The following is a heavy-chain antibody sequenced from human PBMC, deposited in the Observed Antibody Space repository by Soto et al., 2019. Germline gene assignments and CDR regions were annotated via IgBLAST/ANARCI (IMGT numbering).Heavy chain of an antibody. D-gene: IGHD6-13*01. Sequence: EVQLVESGGGLIQPGGSLRLSCAASGFTVSSNYMSWVRQAPGKGLEWVSVVYSGGSTYYADSVKGRFTISRDNSKNTLYLQMNSLRAEDTAVYYCASSNSSPFEDYWGQGTLVTVSS. CDR2: VYSGGST. CDR1: GFTVSSNY. V-gene: IGHV3-53*01. J-gene: IGHJ4*02. CDR3: ASSNSSPFEDY.